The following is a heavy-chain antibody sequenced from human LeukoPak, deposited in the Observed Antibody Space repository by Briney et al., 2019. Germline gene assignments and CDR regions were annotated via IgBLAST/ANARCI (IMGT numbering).Heavy chain of an antibody. CDR3: AKDSRYSSGWYRFDY. V-gene: IGHV3-23*01. CDR1: GFTFSSSG. CDR2: ISGSGGST. Sequence: GGSLRLSCAASGFTFSSSGMNRVRQAPGKGLEWASAISGSGGSTYYADSVKGRFTISRDNSKNTLYLQMNSLRAEDTAVYYCAKDSRYSSGWYRFDYWGQGTLVAVSS. D-gene: IGHD6-19*01. J-gene: IGHJ4*02.